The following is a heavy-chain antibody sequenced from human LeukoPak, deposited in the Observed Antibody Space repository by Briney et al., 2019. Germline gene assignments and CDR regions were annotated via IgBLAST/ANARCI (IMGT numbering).Heavy chain of an antibody. J-gene: IGHJ4*02. D-gene: IGHD3-9*01. CDR2: ITASSTAI. Sequence: RTGGSLRLSCAASGFTFSSHGMNWVRQAPGKGLEWVSSITASSTAIYSADSVKGRFTISRDNTKNFLYLQMNSLRAEDTAVYYCARTYYDILTGYNPYFDYWGQGILVTVSS. V-gene: IGHV3-21*01. CDR3: ARTYYDILTGYNPYFDY. CDR1: GFTFSSHG.